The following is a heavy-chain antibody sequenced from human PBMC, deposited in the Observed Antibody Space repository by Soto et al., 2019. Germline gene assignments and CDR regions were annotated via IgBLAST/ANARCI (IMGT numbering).Heavy chain of an antibody. Sequence: QVQLVQSGAEVRKPGSSVKVSCKASGGTFSRHAISWVRQAPGQELEWMGGIIPIFGTANHAQTFQGRVTIIADESTSTVDMEVSSLRSEDTAMYYCARGWGYDSNDYYYAYWGQGTLVIVSS. V-gene: IGHV1-69*01. J-gene: IGHJ4*02. CDR2: IIPIFGTA. D-gene: IGHD3-22*01. CDR3: ARGWGYDSNDYYYAY. CDR1: GGTFSRHA.